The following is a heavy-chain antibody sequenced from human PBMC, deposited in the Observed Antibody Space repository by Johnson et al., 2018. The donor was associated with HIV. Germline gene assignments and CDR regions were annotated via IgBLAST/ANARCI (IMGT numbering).Heavy chain of an antibody. CDR1: GFTFSSYA. J-gene: IGHJ3*02. CDR3: AKVRLQSITIFGVASDAFDI. V-gene: IGHV3-30*04. D-gene: IGHD3-3*01. CDR2: ISSDGSNK. Sequence: QVQLVESGGGVVQPGRSLRLSCAASGFTFSSYAMHWVRQAPGKGLEWVAVISSDGSNKYYGDSVKGRFTISRDNSKNTLYLQMNSLRAEDTAVYYWAKVRLQSITIFGVASDAFDIWGQGTMVTVSS.